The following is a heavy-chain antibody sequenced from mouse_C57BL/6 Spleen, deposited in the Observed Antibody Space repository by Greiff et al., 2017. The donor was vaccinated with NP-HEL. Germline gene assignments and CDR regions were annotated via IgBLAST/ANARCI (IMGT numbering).Heavy chain of an antibody. J-gene: IGHJ1*03. Sequence: QVQLQQPGAELVKPGASVKMSCKASGYTFTSYWITWVKQRPGQGLEWIGDIYPGSGSTNYNEKFKSKATLTVDTSSNTAYLQLSSLTSEDTAIYYCARSGRSGDWYFDVWGTGTTVTVSS. CDR1: GYTFTSYW. CDR3: ARSGRSGDWYFDV. D-gene: IGHD3-1*01. CDR2: IYPGSGST. V-gene: IGHV1-55*01.